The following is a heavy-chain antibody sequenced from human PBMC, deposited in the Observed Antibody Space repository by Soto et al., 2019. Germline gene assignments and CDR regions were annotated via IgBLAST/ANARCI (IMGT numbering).Heavy chain of an antibody. CDR3: ASPKIAFYNWFDP. D-gene: IGHD3-3*02. V-gene: IGHV4-39*01. CDR2: IYYSGST. J-gene: IGHJ5*02. CDR1: GGSISSSSYY. Sequence: QLQLQESGPGLVKPSETLSLTCTVSGGSISSSSYYWGWIRQPPGKGLEWIGSIYYSGSTYYNPALQSRVTISVDTSKNPFSLKLSSVTAADTAVYYCASPKIAFYNWFDPWGQGTLVTVSS.